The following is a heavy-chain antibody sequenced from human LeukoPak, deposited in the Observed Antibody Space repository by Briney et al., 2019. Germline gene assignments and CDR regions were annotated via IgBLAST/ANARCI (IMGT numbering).Heavy chain of an antibody. CDR1: GFTFSDYY. Sequence: RGSLRLSCAASGFTFSDYYMSWIRQAPGKGLEWVSYISSSGSTIYYADSVKGRFTISRDNAKNSLYLQMNSLRAEDTAVYYCARDRYYDSSGYYSPPDYWGQGTLVTVSS. CDR3: ARDRYYDSSGYYSPPDY. V-gene: IGHV3-11*04. CDR2: ISSSGSTI. J-gene: IGHJ4*02. D-gene: IGHD3-22*01.